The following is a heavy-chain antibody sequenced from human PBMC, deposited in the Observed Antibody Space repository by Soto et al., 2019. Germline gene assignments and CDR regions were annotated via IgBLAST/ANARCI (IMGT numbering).Heavy chain of an antibody. D-gene: IGHD2-2*01. CDR3: ARDLTDIVVAPAEDYYYYYGMDV. J-gene: IGHJ6*02. CDR2: INPILGST. Sequence: SVKVSCKASGGTFSSYTISWVRQAPGQGLEWMGRINPILGSTSYAQKFQGRVTMTRDKSTSTVYMELSSLRSEDTAVYYCARDLTDIVVAPAEDYYYYYGMDVWGQGTTVTVSS. CDR1: GGTFSSYT. V-gene: IGHV1-69*08.